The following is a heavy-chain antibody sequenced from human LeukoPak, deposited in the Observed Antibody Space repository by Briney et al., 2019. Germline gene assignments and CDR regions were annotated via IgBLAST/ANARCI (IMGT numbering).Heavy chain of an antibody. V-gene: IGHV3-30*02. CDR3: AKDAASSPVPDVFDI. J-gene: IGHJ3*02. CDR2: IRYGGSNK. D-gene: IGHD6-6*01. Sequence: GGSLRLSCAASGFTFSCYRMHWVPQAPGKGREWVAFIRYGGSNKYYADSVRGRITIHRDNSKNTLYLQMNSLRAEDRAVYYCAKDAASSPVPDVFDIWGQGTMVTVSS. CDR1: GFTFSCYR.